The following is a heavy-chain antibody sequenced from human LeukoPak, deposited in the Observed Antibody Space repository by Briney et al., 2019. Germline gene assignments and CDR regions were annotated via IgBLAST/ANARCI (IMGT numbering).Heavy chain of an antibody. CDR1: GYSISSHYY. Sequence: SETLSLTCTVSGYSISSHYYWGWIRQPPGKGLEWIGCMYHSGSTYYNPSLKSRVTMSVDTSKNQFSLKLSSVTAADTAVYYCARDSIFNRPPQGGDYWGQGTLVTVSS. CDR3: ARDSIFNRPPQGGDY. J-gene: IGHJ4*02. CDR2: MYHSGST. V-gene: IGHV4-38-2*02. D-gene: IGHD2/OR15-2a*01.